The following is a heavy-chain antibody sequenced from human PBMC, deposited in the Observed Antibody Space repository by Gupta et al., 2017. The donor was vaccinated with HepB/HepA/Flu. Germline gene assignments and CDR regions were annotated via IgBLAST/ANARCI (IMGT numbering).Heavy chain of an antibody. CDR2: ISFSGSGT. CDR1: GFTFNLSG. D-gene: IGHD3-10*01. J-gene: IGHJ4*02. V-gene: IGHV3-23*04. CDR3: AKDVSQLDISGSPDS. Sequence: DVQLVESGGGLVQPGGSLRFSCVVAGFTFNLSGKNWVRQAPGKGLEWVSSISFSGSGTYYADSVKGRFTISRDDSRNTLYLQMNSLRAEDTALYYCAKDVSQLDISGSPDSWGQGILVTVSS.